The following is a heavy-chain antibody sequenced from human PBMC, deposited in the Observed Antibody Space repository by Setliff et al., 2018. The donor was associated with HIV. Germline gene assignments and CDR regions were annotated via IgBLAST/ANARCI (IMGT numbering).Heavy chain of an antibody. CDR1: GYTFTNYW. D-gene: IGHD2-21*02. J-gene: IGHJ4*02. Sequence: GESLKISCRGSGYTFTNYWIGWVRQMPGRGLEWMGIIYPADSHTSYRPSFQGQVTISADKSISTAYLQWSSLKASDTAMYYCARPSQAYCGGDCSPDYWGQGTLVTVSS. V-gene: IGHV5-51*01. CDR3: ARPSQAYCGGDCSPDY. CDR2: IYPADSHT.